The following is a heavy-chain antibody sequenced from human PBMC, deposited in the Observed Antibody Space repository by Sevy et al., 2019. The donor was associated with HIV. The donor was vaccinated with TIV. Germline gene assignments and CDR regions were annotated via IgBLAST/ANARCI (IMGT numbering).Heavy chain of an antibody. CDR3: ARLRWDLVVVPGATPGCYFDS. V-gene: IGHV4-59*08. CDR1: GDSINTYY. D-gene: IGHD2-2*02. Sequence: SETLSLTCTVSGDSINTYYWSWIRQPPGKGLEWIGYVSHSGNTNYNPSLKSRVSMSVDTSTNQFSLNVKSVTAADTAVYYCARLRWDLVVVPGATPGCYFDSWGQGTLVTVSS. CDR2: VSHSGNT. J-gene: IGHJ4*02.